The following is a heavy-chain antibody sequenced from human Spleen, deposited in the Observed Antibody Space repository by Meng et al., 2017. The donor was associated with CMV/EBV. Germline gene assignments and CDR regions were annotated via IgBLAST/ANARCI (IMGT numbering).Heavy chain of an antibody. CDR2: FDPEDDET. CDR1: GFTFSNAW. Sequence: GGSLRLSCAASGFTFSNAWMSWVRQAPGKGLEWMGGFDPEDDETFYAQNFQGRVTMTEDTSTDTAYMELRSLVSEDTAVYYCGTIPGYSSNWEIFDYWGQGTLVTVSS. D-gene: IGHD6-13*01. J-gene: IGHJ4*02. CDR3: GTIPGYSSNWEIFDY. V-gene: IGHV1-24*01.